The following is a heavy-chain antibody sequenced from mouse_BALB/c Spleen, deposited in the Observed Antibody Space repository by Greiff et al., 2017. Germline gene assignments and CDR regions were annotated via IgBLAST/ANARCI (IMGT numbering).Heavy chain of an antibody. D-gene: IGHD2-3*01. CDR3: ARQRMGAMDY. CDR2: ISNGGGST. Sequence: EVKVVESGGGLVQPGGSLKLSCAASGFTFSSYTMSWVRQTPEKRLEWVAYISNGGGSTYYPDTVKGRFTISRVNAKNTLYLQMSSLKSEDTAMYYCARQRMGAMDYWGQGTSVTVSS. CDR1: GFTFSSYT. V-gene: IGHV5-12-2*01. J-gene: IGHJ4*01.